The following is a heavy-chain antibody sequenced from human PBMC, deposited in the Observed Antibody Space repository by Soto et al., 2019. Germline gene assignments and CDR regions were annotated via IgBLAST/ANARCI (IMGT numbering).Heavy chain of an antibody. CDR3: ARGLITGSHYSGGWYYFDS. J-gene: IGHJ4*02. V-gene: IGHV4-34*01. Sequence: PSETLSLTCAVYGESFSGYILTWIRQTTGKGLQWIGQINHSGSASYNPSLKSRVTISVHTSNSQFSLELSSVTAADTAVYYCARGLITGSHYSGGWYYFDSWGQGTRVTVSS. D-gene: IGHD6-19*01. CDR2: INHSGSA. CDR1: GESFSGYI.